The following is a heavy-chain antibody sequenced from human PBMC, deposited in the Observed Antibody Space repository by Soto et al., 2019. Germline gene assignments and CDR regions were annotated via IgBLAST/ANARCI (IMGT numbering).Heavy chain of an antibody. CDR1: GGSVTNSSYY. CDR3: VSQRTTVPTQAYFDY. D-gene: IGHD4-17*01. V-gene: IGHV4-39*01. J-gene: IGHJ4*02. CDR2: VYYRGRS. Sequence: ETLSLTCTVSGGSVTNSSYYWGWIRQSPGKGLEWIGSVYYRGRSYSKSSVKSRVTISVDTSKNRLSLSLNSVTASDTAVYFCVSQRTTVPTQAYFDYWGPGALVTVSS.